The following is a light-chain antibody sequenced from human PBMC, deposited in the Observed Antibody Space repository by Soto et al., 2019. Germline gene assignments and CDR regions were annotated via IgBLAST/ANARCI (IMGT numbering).Light chain of an antibody. CDR2: EVN. J-gene: IGLJ1*01. CDR3: SSFTSSRTYV. Sequence: QSVLTQPASVPGSPGQSITISCTGTSSDVGACDCVSWYQQHPAKAPKLMIYEVNDRPSGVSHRFSGSKSGNTASLTISGLQAEDEADYYCSSFTSSRTYVFGTGTKLTVL. V-gene: IGLV2-14*01. CDR1: SSDVGACDC.